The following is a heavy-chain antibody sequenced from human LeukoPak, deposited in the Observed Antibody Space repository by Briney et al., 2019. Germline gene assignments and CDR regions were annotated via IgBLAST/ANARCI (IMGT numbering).Heavy chain of an antibody. D-gene: IGHD1/OR15-1a*01. V-gene: IGHV4-39*01. CDR1: GGSISSSSHH. J-gene: IGHJ4*02. Sequence: SETLSLTCTVSGGSISSSSHHWAWIRQPPGMGLEWIASIYYTGNSYYNPSLRSRLTISVDSSKDQFSLRLSSVTAADTAVYYCSREHYSTSDYWGQGILVTVSS. CDR2: IYYTGNS. CDR3: SREHYSTSDY.